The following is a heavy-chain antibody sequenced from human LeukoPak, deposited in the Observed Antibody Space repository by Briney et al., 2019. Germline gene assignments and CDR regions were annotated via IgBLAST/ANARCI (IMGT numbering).Heavy chain of an antibody. Sequence: GGSLRLSCAASGFTFDDYAMHWVRQAPGKGLEWVSGISWNSGSIGYADSVKGRFTISRDNAKNSLYLQMNSLRAEDTALYYCAKDMHLGSSGWLGLDYWGQGTLVTVSS. CDR3: AKDMHLGSSGWLGLDY. CDR1: GFTFDDYA. CDR2: ISWNSGSI. J-gene: IGHJ4*02. V-gene: IGHV3-9*01. D-gene: IGHD6-19*01.